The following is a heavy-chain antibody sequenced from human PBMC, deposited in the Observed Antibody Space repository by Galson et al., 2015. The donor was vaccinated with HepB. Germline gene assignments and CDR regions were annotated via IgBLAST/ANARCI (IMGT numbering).Heavy chain of an antibody. CDR1: GFSNNY. Sequence: SVKVSCKAPGFSNNYIHWVRQAPGQGLEWMGIINPPGNSTDYAQKFQDRVTMTRDTSTSTIYMELTDLRSDDTAVYYCVRAAPEQHFDYWGQGTLVTVSS. V-gene: IGHV1-46*01. CDR3: VRAAPEQHFDY. J-gene: IGHJ4*02. CDR2: INPPGNST. D-gene: IGHD1/OR15-1a*01.